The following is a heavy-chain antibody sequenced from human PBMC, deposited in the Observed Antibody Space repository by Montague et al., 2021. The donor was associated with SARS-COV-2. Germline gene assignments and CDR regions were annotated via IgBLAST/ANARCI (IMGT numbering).Heavy chain of an antibody. V-gene: IGHV3-23*03. D-gene: IGHD3-3*01. CDR2: IYSGGSST. CDR1: GFTFSNYA. CDR3: AKDPHYDFWSGYYFDY. J-gene: IGHJ4*02. Sequence: SLRLSCAASGFTFSNYAMSRVRQAPGKGLEWVSVIYSGGSSTYYXDSXKGRFTISRDNSKNTLYLQMNSLRAEDTAVYYCAKDPHYDFWSGYYFDYWGQGTLVTVSS.